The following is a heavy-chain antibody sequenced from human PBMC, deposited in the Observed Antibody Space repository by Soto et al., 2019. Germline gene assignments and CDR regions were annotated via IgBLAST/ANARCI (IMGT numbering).Heavy chain of an antibody. J-gene: IGHJ5*02. Sequence: QVQLVESGGGVVQPGRSLRLSCAASGFTFSSYAMHWVRQAPGEGLEWVAVISYDGSNKYYADSVKGRFTISRDNSKNTLYLQMNSLRAEDTAVYYCARHSSSNWFDPWGQGTLVTVSS. V-gene: IGHV3-30-3*01. CDR2: ISYDGSNK. CDR1: GFTFSSYA. D-gene: IGHD6-6*01. CDR3: ARHSSSNWFDP.